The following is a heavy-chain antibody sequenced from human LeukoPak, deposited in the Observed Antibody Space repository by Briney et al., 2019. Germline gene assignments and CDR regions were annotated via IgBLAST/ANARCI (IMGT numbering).Heavy chain of an antibody. J-gene: IGHJ4*02. D-gene: IGHD2-21*01. CDR2: MYYRGST. CDR1: GGSVSSGSYY. CDR3: ATIPYSSDSYYYFDY. Sequence: PSETLSLTCTVSGGSVSSGSYYWSWIRQPPGQGLEWIAYMYYRGSTNYNPSLKSRVTISVDASKNQFSLKLSSVTAADTAVYYCATIPYSSDSYYYFDYWGQGTLVTVSS. V-gene: IGHV4-61*01.